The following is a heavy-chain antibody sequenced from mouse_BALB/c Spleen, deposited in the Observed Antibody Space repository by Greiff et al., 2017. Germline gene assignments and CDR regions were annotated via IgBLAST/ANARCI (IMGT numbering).Heavy chain of an antibody. Sequence: DVKLVESGGGLVQPGGSLKLSCAASGFTFSSYTMSWVRQTPEKRLEWVAYISNGGGSTYYPDTVKGRFTISRDNAKNTLYLQMSSLKSEDTAMYYCARHGSWFAYWGQGTLVTVSA. CDR2: ISNGGGST. CDR3: ARHGSWFAY. V-gene: IGHV5-12-2*01. J-gene: IGHJ3*01. CDR1: GFTFSSYT.